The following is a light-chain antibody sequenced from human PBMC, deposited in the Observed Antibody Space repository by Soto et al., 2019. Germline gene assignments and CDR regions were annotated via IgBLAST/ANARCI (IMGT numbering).Light chain of an antibody. V-gene: IGKV3-20*01. Sequence: EIVLTQSPGTLSLSPGEGATLSCRASQSLTTNYLAWYQQKPGQAPRLLIYGASSRATGIPDRFSGSGSGTDFTLTISRLEPEDFAVFYCQQYDTSPLTFGGGTKVDIK. J-gene: IGKJ4*01. CDR3: QQYDTSPLT. CDR2: GAS. CDR1: QSLTTNY.